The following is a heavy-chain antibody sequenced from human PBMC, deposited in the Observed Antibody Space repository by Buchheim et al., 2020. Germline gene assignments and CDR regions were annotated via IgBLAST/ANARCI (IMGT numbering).Heavy chain of an antibody. CDR1: GYTFTSYD. J-gene: IGHJ6*02. CDR3: ARGLGSSGWYFSYYYGMDV. D-gene: IGHD6-19*01. Sequence: QVQLVQSGAEVKKPGASVKVSCKASGYTFTSYDINWVRQATGQGLEWMGWMNPNSGNTGYAQKFQGRVTMTRNTSISTAYLELRSLRSEDTAVYYCARGLGSSGWYFSYYYGMDVWGQGTT. V-gene: IGHV1-8*01. CDR2: MNPNSGNT.